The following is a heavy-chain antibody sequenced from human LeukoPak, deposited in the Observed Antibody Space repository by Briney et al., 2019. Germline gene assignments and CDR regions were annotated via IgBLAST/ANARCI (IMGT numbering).Heavy chain of an antibody. J-gene: IGHJ3*02. Sequence: GGSLRLSCAASGFTFSSYAMSWVRQAPGKGLEWVSAISGSGGSTYYADSVKGRFTISRDNSKNTLYLQMNSLRAEDTALYYCAKPGGNYLAFDIWGQGTMVTVSS. CDR3: AKPGGNYLAFDI. V-gene: IGHV3-23*01. CDR2: ISGSGGST. CDR1: GFTFSSYA. D-gene: IGHD4-11*01.